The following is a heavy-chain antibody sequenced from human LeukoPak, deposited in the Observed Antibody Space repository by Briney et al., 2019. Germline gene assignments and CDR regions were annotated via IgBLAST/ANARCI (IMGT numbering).Heavy chain of an antibody. Sequence: ASVKVSCKASGYTFTSYGISWVRQAPGQGLEWMGWISAYNGNTNYAQKLQGRVTMTTDTSTGTAYMELRSLRSDDTAVYYCARDPSSGWYENWFDPWGQGTLVTVSS. CDR2: ISAYNGNT. D-gene: IGHD6-19*01. V-gene: IGHV1-18*01. CDR1: GYTFTSYG. CDR3: ARDPSSGWYENWFDP. J-gene: IGHJ5*02.